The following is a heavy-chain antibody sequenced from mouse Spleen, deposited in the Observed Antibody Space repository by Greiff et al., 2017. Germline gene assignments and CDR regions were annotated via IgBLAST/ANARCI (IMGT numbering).Heavy chain of an antibody. V-gene: IGHV1-18*01. D-gene: IGHD3-3*01. J-gene: IGHJ2*01. CDR3: AREKGPPYYFDY. CDR2: INPNNGGT. CDR1: GYTFTDYN. Sequence: VQLKESGPELVKPGASVKMSCKASGYTFTDYNMHWVKQSHGKSLEWIGYINPNNGGTIYNQKFKGKATLTVDKSSSTAYMELRSLTSEDTAVYYCAREKGPPYYFDYWGQGTTLTVSS.